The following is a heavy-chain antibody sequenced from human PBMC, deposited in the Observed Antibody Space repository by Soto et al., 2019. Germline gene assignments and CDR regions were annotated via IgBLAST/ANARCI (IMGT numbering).Heavy chain of an antibody. V-gene: IGHV1-69*06. CDR3: ARDPGDGYNYWFDP. J-gene: IGHJ5*02. CDR2: IIPIFGTA. Sequence: GVSVKVSCKSPGGTFSSYAISWVRQAPGQGLEWMGGIIPIFGTANYAQKFQGRVTITADKSTSTAYMELSSLRSEDTAVYYCARDPGDGYNYWFDPWGQGTLVTVSS. D-gene: IGHD5-12*01. CDR1: GGTFSSYA.